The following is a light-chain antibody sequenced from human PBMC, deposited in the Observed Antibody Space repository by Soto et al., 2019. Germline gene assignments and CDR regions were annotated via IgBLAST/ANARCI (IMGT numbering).Light chain of an antibody. Sequence: EIVMTQSPATLSVSPGERATLSCRASQSVSSNLAWYQQKPGQAPRLLIYGASTRATGIPGRFSGSGSGTEFTLTISSLQSEDFAVYYCQQYNNWPETFGQGTQVEIK. CDR3: QQYNNWPET. J-gene: IGKJ1*01. CDR2: GAS. CDR1: QSVSSN. V-gene: IGKV3-15*01.